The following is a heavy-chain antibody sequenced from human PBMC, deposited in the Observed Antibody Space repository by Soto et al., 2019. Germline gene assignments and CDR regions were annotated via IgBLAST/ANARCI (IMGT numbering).Heavy chain of an antibody. CDR2: INASGGST. Sequence: ASVKVSCKASGYIFTNYYMHWVRQAPGQGLEWMGIINASGGSTTYAQKFQGRVTMTSDTSTSTVYMELSSLRFDDTAVYYCARDSSIVVDGGSCQDYWGQGTQVTVS. J-gene: IGHJ4*02. CDR3: ARDSSIVVDGGSCQDY. CDR1: GYIFTNYY. V-gene: IGHV1-46*01. D-gene: IGHD2-15*01.